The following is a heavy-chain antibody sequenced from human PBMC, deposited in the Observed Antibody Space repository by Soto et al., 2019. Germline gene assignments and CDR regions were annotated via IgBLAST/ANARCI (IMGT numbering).Heavy chain of an antibody. CDR1: GFTFSSYG. J-gene: IGHJ5*02. CDR3: AKDCPWFDP. CDR2: ISYDGSNK. V-gene: IGHV3-30*18. Sequence: QVKLVESRGGVVQPGRSLRLSCAASGFTFSSYGMYWVRQAPGKGLEWVAVISYDGSNKYYADSVKGRFTISRDNSKNTLYLQMNSLRAEDTAVYYCAKDCPWFDPWGQGTLVTVSS.